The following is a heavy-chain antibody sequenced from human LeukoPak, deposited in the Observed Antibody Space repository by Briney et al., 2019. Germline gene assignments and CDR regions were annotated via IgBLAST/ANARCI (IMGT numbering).Heavy chain of an antibody. V-gene: IGHV1-2*02. CDR3: ARTPIHYDSSGSTWGAFDM. J-gene: IGHJ3*02. D-gene: IGHD3-22*01. CDR2: INPNSGGT. Sequence: ASVKVSCKASGYTFTGHYMHWVRQAPGQGLEWMGWINPNSGGTKYAQKFQGRVTTTRDTSISTAYMELTRLISDDTAVYYCARTPIHYDSSGSTWGAFDMWGQGTMVTVSS. CDR1: GYTFTGHY.